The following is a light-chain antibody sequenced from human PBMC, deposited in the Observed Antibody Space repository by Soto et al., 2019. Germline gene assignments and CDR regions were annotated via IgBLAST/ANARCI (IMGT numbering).Light chain of an antibody. CDR2: DVS. CDR3: SSYTSSSTYV. Sequence: QSVLTQPASVSGSPGQSITISCTGTSSDVGGYNYVSWYQQHPGKAPKLTIYDVSNRPSGVSNRFSGSKSGNTASLTISELQAEDEADYYCSSYTSSSTYVFGTGTKVTVL. J-gene: IGLJ1*01. CDR1: SSDVGGYNY. V-gene: IGLV2-14*01.